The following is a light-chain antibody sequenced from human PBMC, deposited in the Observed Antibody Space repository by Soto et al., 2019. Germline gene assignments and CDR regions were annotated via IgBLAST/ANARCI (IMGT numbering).Light chain of an antibody. Sequence: QSALTQPASVSGSPGPSITISCTGTSSDVGGYNYVYWYQQHPGKAPKLMIYEVSNRPSGVSNRFSGSKSGNTASLTISGLQAEDEADYYCSSYTSSSTRVFGGGTKVTVL. J-gene: IGLJ3*02. CDR3: SSYTSSSTRV. CDR1: SSDVGGYNY. V-gene: IGLV2-14*01. CDR2: EVS.